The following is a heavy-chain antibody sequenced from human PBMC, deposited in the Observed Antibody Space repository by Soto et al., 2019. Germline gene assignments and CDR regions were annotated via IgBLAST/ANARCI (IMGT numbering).Heavy chain of an antibody. J-gene: IGHJ5*02. CDR1: GGTFSSYA. D-gene: IGHD3-3*01. V-gene: IGHV1-69*01. CDR3: ARDSFREWLLYSWFDP. Sequence: QVQLVQSGAEVKKPGSSVKVSCKASGGTFSSYAISWVRQAPGQGLEWMGGIITIFGTANYAQKFQGRVTITADEDTSTGYMELRSLRSEDTAVYYCARDSFREWLLYSWFDPWGQGTLVTVSS. CDR2: IITIFGTA.